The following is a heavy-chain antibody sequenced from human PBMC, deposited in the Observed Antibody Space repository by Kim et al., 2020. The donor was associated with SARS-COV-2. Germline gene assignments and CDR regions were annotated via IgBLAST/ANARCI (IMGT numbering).Heavy chain of an antibody. CDR1: GGTFSSYA. Sequence: ASVKVSCKASGGTFSSYAISWVRQAPGQGLEWMGGIIPIFGTANYAQKFQGRVTITADKSTSTAYMELSSLRSEDTAVYYCAPYGGSGSYYNEEVDPWGQGTLVTVSS. CDR3: APYGGSGSYYNEEVDP. J-gene: IGHJ5*02. V-gene: IGHV1-69*06. CDR2: IIPIFGTA. D-gene: IGHD3-10*01.